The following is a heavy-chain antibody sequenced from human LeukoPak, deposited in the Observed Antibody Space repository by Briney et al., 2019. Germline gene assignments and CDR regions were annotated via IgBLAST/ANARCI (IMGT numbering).Heavy chain of an antibody. CDR1: GYSISSGYY. J-gene: IGHJ4*02. Sequence: PSETLSLTCTVSGYSISSGYYWGWIRQPPGKGLEWIGSIYYSGSTYYNPSLKSRVTISVDTSKKQFSLKLTSVTAADTAVYYCARHRTIYYDNSGYWVWGQGTLVTVSS. D-gene: IGHD3-22*01. CDR2: IYYSGST. CDR3: ARHRTIYYDNSGYWV. V-gene: IGHV4-38-2*02.